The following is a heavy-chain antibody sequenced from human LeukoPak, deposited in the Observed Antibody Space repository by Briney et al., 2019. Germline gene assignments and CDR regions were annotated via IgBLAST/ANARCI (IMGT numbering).Heavy chain of an antibody. Sequence: EASVKVSCKTSGYTFTGYYMHWVRQAPGQGLEWMGRINPNSGGTNYAQKFQGRVTMTRDTSITTAYMELSSLRSDDTAVYYCASWDWNPNYYFGYWGQGTLVTVSS. CDR1: GYTFTGYY. J-gene: IGHJ4*02. D-gene: IGHD1-1*01. CDR2: INPNSGGT. CDR3: ASWDWNPNYYFGY. V-gene: IGHV1-2*06.